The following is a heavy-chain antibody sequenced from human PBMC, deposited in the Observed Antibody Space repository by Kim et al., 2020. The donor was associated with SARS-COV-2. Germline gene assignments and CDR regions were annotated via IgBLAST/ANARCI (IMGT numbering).Heavy chain of an antibody. CDR3: ARDISYYGSGRFGAFDI. Sequence: GGSLRLSCAASGFTFSRYWMSWVRQAPGKGLEWVANIKQDGSEKYYVDSVKGRFTISRDNAKNSLYLQMNSLRAEDTAVYYCARDISYYGSGRFGAFDIWGQGTMVTVSS. V-gene: IGHV3-7*03. CDR2: IKQDGSEK. D-gene: IGHD3-10*01. CDR1: GFTFSRYW. J-gene: IGHJ3*02.